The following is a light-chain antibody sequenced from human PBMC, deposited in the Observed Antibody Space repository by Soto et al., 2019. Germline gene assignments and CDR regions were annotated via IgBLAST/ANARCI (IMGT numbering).Light chain of an antibody. CDR2: DVS. CDR1: SSDGGGYNY. V-gene: IGLV2-14*01. Sequence: SVLTRPGSESGSRGRSLPIHKKRTSSDGGGYNYVSWYQKHPGKAPKLMIYDVSNRPSGVSNRFSGSKSGNTASLTISWLQAEDEADYYCSSYTSSSTLYVFGPGTKVTVL. CDR3: SSYTSSSTLYV. J-gene: IGLJ1*01.